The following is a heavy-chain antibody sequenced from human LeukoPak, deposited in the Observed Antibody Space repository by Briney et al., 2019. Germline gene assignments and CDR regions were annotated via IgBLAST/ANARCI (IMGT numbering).Heavy chain of an antibody. J-gene: IGHJ6*03. Sequence: PSETLSLTCTVSGGTISSSSYYWGWLRQPPGKGLEWVGSVYYGGSTYDNPSLKSRVTISLDTSKNQFSLRLSSVTAADTAVYYCARVGGRDDIVLAPALIGDYYYYYYMDVWGKGSTVTVSS. CDR3: ARVGGRDDIVLAPALIGDYYYYYYMDV. D-gene: IGHD2-2*01. CDR1: GGTISSSSYY. CDR2: VYYGGST. V-gene: IGHV4-39*01.